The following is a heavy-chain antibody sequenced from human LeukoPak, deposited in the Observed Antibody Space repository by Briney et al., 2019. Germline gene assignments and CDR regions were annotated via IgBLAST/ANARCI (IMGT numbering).Heavy chain of an antibody. V-gene: IGHV4-30-2*01. D-gene: IGHD4-17*01. Sequence: SETLSLTCAVSGGSISSGGYSWRWIRQPPGKGLEWIGYIYHSGSTYYNPSLKGRVTISVDRSKNQFSLKLSSVTAADTAVYYCARGNGDYSMDYWGQGTLVTVSS. CDR2: IYHSGST. CDR1: GGSISSGGYS. J-gene: IGHJ4*02. CDR3: ARGNGDYSMDY.